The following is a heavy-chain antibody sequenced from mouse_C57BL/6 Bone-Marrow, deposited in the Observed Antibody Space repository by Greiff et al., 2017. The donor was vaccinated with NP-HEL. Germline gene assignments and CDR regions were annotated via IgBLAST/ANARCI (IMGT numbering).Heavy chain of an antibody. V-gene: IGHV2-2*01. CDR2: IWSGGST. D-gene: IGHD2-4*01. Sequence: QVQLQQSGPGLVQPSQSLSITCTVSGFSLTSYGVHWVRQSPGKGLEWLGVIWSGGSTDYNAAFISRLSISKDNSKSQFFFKMNSLQADDTAIYYCARNYDYDGGYYFDYWGQGTTLTVSS. CDR3: ARNYDYDGGYYFDY. J-gene: IGHJ2*01. CDR1: GFSLTSYG.